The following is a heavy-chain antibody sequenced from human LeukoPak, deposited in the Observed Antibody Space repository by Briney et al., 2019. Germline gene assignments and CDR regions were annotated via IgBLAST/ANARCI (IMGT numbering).Heavy chain of an antibody. CDR2: INHSGST. V-gene: IGHV4-34*01. J-gene: IGHJ6*03. Sequence: PSETLSLTCAVYGGSFSGYYWSWIRQPPGKGLEWIGEINHSGSTNYNPSLKSRVTIPVDTSKNQFSLKLSSVTAADTAVYYCARGRVYYYYMDVWGKGTTVTVSS. CDR1: GGSFSGYY. CDR3: ARGRVYYYYMDV.